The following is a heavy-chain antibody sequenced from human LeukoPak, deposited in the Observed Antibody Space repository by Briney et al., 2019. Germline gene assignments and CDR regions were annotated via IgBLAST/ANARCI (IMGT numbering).Heavy chain of an antibody. Sequence: GESLRLSCAASGFTFSSYWMHWVRQAPGKGLVWVSRISTDGSSTKYADFVEGRFTISRDNAKNSLYLRMNSLRAEDTALYYCARGGSTGWYSFDYWGQGTLVTVSS. CDR1: GFTFSSYW. V-gene: IGHV3-74*01. D-gene: IGHD6-19*01. CDR3: ARGGSTGWYSFDY. CDR2: ISTDGSST. J-gene: IGHJ4*02.